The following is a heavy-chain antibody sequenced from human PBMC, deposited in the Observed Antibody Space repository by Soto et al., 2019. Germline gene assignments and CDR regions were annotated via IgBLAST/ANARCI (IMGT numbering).Heavy chain of an antibody. D-gene: IGHD3-22*01. J-gene: IGHJ3*02. Sequence: QVQLEQSGAEVKKPGASVRVSCKASGYTFTSYGIRLVRQAPAPGLDGMGWISAYNGNTNYAQKLKGRVSMTTTTSTSTGYVEMRRRRFDDEAVYYCASEREAMVVVVKIDAFDIWGQGTMVTVSS. CDR3: ASEREAMVVVVKIDAFDI. CDR2: ISAYNGNT. CDR1: GYTFTSYG. V-gene: IGHV1-18*01.